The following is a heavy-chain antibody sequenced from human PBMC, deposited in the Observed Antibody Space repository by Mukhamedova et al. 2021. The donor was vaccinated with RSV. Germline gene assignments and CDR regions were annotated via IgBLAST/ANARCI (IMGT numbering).Heavy chain of an antibody. J-gene: IGHJ4*02. D-gene: IGHD6-13*01. CDR3: AKDLLDYSSSSPGY. CDR2: ISGSGGST. V-gene: IGHV3-23*01. Sequence: VSAISGSGGSTYYADSVKGRFTISRDNSKNTLYLQMNSLRAEDTAVYYCAKDLLDYSSSSPGYWGQGTLVTVPS.